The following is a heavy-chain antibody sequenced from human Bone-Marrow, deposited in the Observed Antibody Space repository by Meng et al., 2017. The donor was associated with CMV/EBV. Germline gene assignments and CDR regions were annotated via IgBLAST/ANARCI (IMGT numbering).Heavy chain of an antibody. CDR2: IYYSGST. D-gene: IGHD3-22*01. CDR3: AAGGYYYFDY. Sequence: SETLSLTCTVSGGSISSSSYYWGWIRQPPGKGLEWIGSIYYSGSTYYNPSLKSRVTISVDTSKNQFSLKLSSVTAADTAVYYCAAGGYYYFDYWGQGTLVAVYS. J-gene: IGHJ4*02. V-gene: IGHV4-39*07. CDR1: GGSISSSSYY.